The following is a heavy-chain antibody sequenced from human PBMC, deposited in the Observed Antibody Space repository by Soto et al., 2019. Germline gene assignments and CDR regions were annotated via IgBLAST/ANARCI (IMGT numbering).Heavy chain of an antibody. J-gene: IGHJ4*02. V-gene: IGHV3-23*01. CDR2: LSGSASSA. Sequence: GGSLRLSCVASGFTFSTYAMSWVRQAPGEGLEWVSTLSGSASSAYYADSVKGRFTISRDVSKNTLYLQMNSLRAEDRAVYYCAKGLFSTGGFFDYWGQGTLVT. CDR3: AKGLFSTGGFFDY. D-gene: IGHD6-25*01. CDR1: GFTFSTYA.